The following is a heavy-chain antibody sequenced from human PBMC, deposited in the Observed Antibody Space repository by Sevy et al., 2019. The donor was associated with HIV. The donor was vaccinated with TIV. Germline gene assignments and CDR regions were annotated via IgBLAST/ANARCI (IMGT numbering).Heavy chain of an antibody. V-gene: IGHV4-31*03. CDR2: IYYSGST. CDR1: GGSISSGGYY. D-gene: IGHD3-22*01. CDR3: ARDNRVSDYYGMDV. Sequence: SETLSLTCTVSGGSISSGGYYWSWIRQHPGKGLEWIGYIYYSGSTYYNPSLKSRVTISVDTSKNQFSLKLSSVTAADTAVYYCARDNRVSDYYGMDVRGQGTTVTVSS. J-gene: IGHJ6*02.